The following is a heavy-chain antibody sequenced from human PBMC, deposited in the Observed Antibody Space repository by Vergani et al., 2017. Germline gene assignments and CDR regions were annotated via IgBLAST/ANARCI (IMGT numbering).Heavy chain of an antibody. CDR1: GFTFNTYS. CDR3: ARDRGYGKLQGDSGY. V-gene: IGHV3-21*04. D-gene: IGHD4-17*01. J-gene: IGHJ4*02. CDR2: ISSSGSTI. Sequence: EVQLVESGGGLVKPGGSLRLSCAASGFTFNTYSMNWVRQAPGKGLEWVSSISSSGSTIYYADSVKGRFTISRDNAKNSLYLQMNSLRAEDTAVYYCARDRGYGKLQGDSGYWGQGTLVTVSS.